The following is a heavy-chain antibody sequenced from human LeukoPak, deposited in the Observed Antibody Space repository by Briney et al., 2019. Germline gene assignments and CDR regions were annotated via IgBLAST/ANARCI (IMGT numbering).Heavy chain of an antibody. CDR2: IIPIFGTA. Sequence: GASVKVSCKASGGTFSSYAISWVRQAPGQGLEWMGGIIPIFGTANYAQKFQGRVTITADESTSTAYMEMSSLRSEDTAVYYCARDIRRIAAAGIGWEWYYMDVWGKGTTVTISS. J-gene: IGHJ6*03. CDR1: GGTFSSYA. V-gene: IGHV1-69*13. D-gene: IGHD6-13*01. CDR3: ARDIRRIAAAGIGWEWYYMDV.